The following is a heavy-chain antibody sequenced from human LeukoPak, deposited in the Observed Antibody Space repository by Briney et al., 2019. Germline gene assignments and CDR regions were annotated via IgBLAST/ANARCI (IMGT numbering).Heavy chain of an antibody. CDR2: IYYSGST. CDR3: AREHNWNYVAYFQH. CDR1: GGSISSYY. V-gene: IGHV4-59*01. J-gene: IGHJ1*01. D-gene: IGHD1-7*01. Sequence: SETLSLTCTVAGGSISSYYWSWIRQPPGKGLEWIGYIYYSGSTNYNPSLKSRVTISVDTSKNQFSLKLSSVTAADTAVYYCAREHNWNYVAYFQHWGQGTLVTVSS.